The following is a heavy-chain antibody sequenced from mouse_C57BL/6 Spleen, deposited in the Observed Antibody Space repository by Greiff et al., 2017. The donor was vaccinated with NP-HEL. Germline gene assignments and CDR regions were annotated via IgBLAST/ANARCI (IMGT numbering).Heavy chain of an antibody. CDR1: GYTFTDYY. CDR3: ARSLVYYFDY. J-gene: IGHJ2*01. D-gene: IGHD4-1*01. CDR2: INPYNGGT. V-gene: IGHV1-19*01. Sequence: VQLQQSGPVLVKPGASVKMSCKASGYTFTDYYMNWVTQSHGKSLEWIGVINPYNGGTSYNQKFKGKATLTVDKSSSTAYMELNSLTSEDSAVYYCARSLVYYFDYWGQGTTLTGSS.